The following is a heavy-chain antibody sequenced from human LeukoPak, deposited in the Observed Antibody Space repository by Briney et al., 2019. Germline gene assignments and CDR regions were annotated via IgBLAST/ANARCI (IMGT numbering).Heavy chain of an antibody. D-gene: IGHD1-26*01. V-gene: IGHV3-30*02. CDR3: ARREAVGAMSDFDD. Sequence: PGGSLRPSCAASGFSVTAYGIHWARQAPGKGLEWVATIQWDGSNKYYVDSVKGRFTVSRDNSKNTVYLQMNSLRSEDTAVYYCARREAVGAMSDFDDWGQGTLVTVSS. J-gene: IGHJ4*02. CDR2: IQWDGSNK. CDR1: GFSVTAYG.